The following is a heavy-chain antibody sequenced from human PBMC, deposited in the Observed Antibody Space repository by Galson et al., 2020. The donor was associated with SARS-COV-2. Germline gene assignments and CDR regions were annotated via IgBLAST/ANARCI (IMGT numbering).Heavy chain of an antibody. CDR1: GFPFSTYS. D-gene: IGHD5-18*01. J-gene: IGHJ6*02. V-gene: IGHV3-21*01. Sequence: ESLKISCAASGFPFSTYSMNWVRLAPGKGLEWVSSISTSSSYTYYVDSVKGRFSISRDNPRNSLYLQMNSLRAEDTAVYYCARDEGIRGYNYGRLYYGMDVWGQGTTVTVSS. CDR2: ISTSSSYT. CDR3: ARDEGIRGYNYGRLYYGMDV.